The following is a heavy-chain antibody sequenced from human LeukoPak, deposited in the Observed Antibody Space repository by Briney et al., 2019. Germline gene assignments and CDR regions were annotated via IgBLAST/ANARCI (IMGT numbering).Heavy chain of an antibody. CDR2: IHTSGST. J-gene: IGHJ4*02. CDR3: AREGSMTARPFVSIDY. V-gene: IGHV4-4*07. D-gene: IGHD6-6*01. Sequence: NSSETLSLTCTVSGGSIRTYYLSWIRQPAGKALEWIGRIHTSGSTDYNPSLETRVSMSVDTSKNQFSLKLRSVTAADTGVYYCAREGSMTARPFVSIDYWGQGTLVTVSS. CDR1: GGSIRTYY.